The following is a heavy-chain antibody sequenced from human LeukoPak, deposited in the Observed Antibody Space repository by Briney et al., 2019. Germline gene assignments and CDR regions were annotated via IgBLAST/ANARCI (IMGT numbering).Heavy chain of an antibody. CDR3: ARDPRRYYYDSSGALDAFDI. CDR1: GFSFSTYW. CDR2: INQDGSEK. D-gene: IGHD3-22*01. V-gene: IGHV3-7*01. J-gene: IGHJ3*02. Sequence: GGSLRLSCAASGFSFSTYWMTWVRQAPGKGLEWVANINQDGSEKHYVDSVKGRFTISRDNAKNSSYLQMNSLRAEDTAVYYCARDPRRYYYDSSGALDAFDIWGQGTMVTVSS.